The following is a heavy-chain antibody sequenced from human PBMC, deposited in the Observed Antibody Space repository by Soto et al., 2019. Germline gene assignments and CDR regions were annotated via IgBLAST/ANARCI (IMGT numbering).Heavy chain of an antibody. V-gene: IGHV1-69*04. CDR3: ARDIQPKQYYFDY. CDR1: GGTFSSYT. J-gene: IGHJ4*02. Sequence: SVKVSCKASGGTFSSYTISWVRQAPGQGLEWMGRIIPILGIANYAQKFQGRVTITADKSTSTAYMELSSLRSEDTAVYYCARDIQPKQYYFDYWGQGTLVTVSS. D-gene: IGHD2-21*01. CDR2: IIPILGIA.